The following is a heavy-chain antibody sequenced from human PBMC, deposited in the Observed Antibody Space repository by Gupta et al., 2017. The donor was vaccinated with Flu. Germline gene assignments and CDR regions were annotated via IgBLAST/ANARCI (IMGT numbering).Heavy chain of an antibody. CDR1: FSGYW. J-gene: IGHJ3*02. V-gene: IGHV3-7*01. D-gene: IGHD3-22*01. CDR2: IRHDGSRR. Sequence: FSGYWMSWVRQAPGKGLEWVANIRHDGSRRYYVDSVEGRFTISRDNAKESLYLQMNSLRAXDXAVYYCXRDANYRIDSTYYDAFDIWGQGTMVTVSS. CDR3: XRDANYRIDSTYYDAFDI.